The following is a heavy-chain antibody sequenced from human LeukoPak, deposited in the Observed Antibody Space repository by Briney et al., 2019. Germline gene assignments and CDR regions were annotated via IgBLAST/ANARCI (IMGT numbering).Heavy chain of an antibody. CDR1: GYTFTSYD. Sequence: GASVKVSCKASGYTFTSYDINWVRQATGQGLEWMGWMNPNSGNIGYAQKFQGRVTMTRNTSISTAYMELSSLRSEDTAVYYCAGSQDYYDSSGYQYYFDYWGQGTLVTVSS. CDR2: MNPNSGNI. J-gene: IGHJ4*02. D-gene: IGHD3-22*01. CDR3: AGSQDYYDSSGYQYYFDY. V-gene: IGHV1-8*01.